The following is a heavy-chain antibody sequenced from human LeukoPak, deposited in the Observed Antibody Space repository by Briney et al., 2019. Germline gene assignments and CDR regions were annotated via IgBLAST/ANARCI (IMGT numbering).Heavy chain of an antibody. Sequence: GASVKVSCKASGYTFTDYSIHWVRQAPGQGLEWMGWINPNNGGTNYAQEFRGSVTMTRDTSISTVYMELSRLRSDDTAVYYCALIGAIDSWGQGTLVTVSS. V-gene: IGHV1-2*02. J-gene: IGHJ4*02. CDR2: INPNNGGT. CDR1: GYTFTDYS. CDR3: ALIGAIDS.